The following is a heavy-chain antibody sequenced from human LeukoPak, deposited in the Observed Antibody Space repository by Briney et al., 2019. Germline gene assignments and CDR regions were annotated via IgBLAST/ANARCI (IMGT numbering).Heavy chain of an antibody. Sequence: NPSETLSLTCTVSGGSISSYYWSWIRQPAGKGLEWIGRIYTSGSTNYNPSLKSRVTMSVDTSKNQFSLKLSSVTAADTAVYYCARDFGTSSYYYMDVWGKGTTVTISS. J-gene: IGHJ6*03. CDR3: ARDFGTSSYYYMDV. CDR2: IYTSGST. CDR1: GGSISSYY. V-gene: IGHV4-4*07. D-gene: IGHD2-2*01.